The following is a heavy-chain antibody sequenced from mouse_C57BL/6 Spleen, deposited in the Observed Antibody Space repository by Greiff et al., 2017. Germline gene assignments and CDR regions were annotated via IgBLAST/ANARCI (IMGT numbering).Heavy chain of an antibody. CDR1: GIDFSRYW. V-gene: IGHV4-1*01. J-gene: IGHJ4*01. D-gene: IGHD2-4*01. Sequence: EVQRVESGGGLVQPGGSLKLSCAASGIDFSRYWMSWVRRAPGKGLEWIGEINPDSSTINYAPSLKDKFIISRDNAKKTLYLQMSKVRSEDTALYYWARGDYDVGAMDDWGEGTSVTVSS. CDR2: INPDSSTI. CDR3: ARGDYDVGAMDD.